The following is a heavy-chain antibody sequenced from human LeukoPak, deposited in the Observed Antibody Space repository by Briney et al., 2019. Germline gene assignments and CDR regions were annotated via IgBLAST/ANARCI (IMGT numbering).Heavy chain of an antibody. CDR3: ARRQYCGGDCYHGGFDY. V-gene: IGHV4-34*01. Sequence: PSETLSLTCAVYGGSFSGYYWSWIRQPPGEGLEWIGEINQSGSTNYNPSLERRVTISVDTSKNQFSLKLSSVTAADTAVYYCARRQYCGGDCYHGGFDYWGQGTLVTVSS. J-gene: IGHJ4*02. CDR2: INQSGST. D-gene: IGHD2-21*02. CDR1: GGSFSGYY.